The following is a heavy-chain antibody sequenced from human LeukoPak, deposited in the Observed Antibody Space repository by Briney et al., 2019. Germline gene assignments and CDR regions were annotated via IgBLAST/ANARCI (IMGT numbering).Heavy chain of an antibody. CDR2: ISGSGSST. CDR1: GFTFSNYA. Sequence: GGSLRLSCAASGFTFSNYAMSWVRQAPGRGLEWFSAISGSGSSTHYGASVKGRFTISRDHSRNTLYLQLNRLRAEDTAVYYCAKLIRGVIVPYFDYWGQGTLVTVSS. CDR3: AKLIRGVIVPYFDY. D-gene: IGHD3-10*01. V-gene: IGHV3-23*01. J-gene: IGHJ4*02.